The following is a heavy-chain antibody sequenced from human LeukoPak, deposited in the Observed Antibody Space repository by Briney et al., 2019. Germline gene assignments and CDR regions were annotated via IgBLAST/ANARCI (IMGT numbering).Heavy chain of an antibody. J-gene: IGHJ5*02. CDR1: GGSISSSSYY. CDR2: IYYSGST. Sequence: SETLSLTCTVSGGSISSSSYYWGWIRQPPGKGLEWIGSIYYSGSTYYNPSLKSRVTISVDTPKNQFSLKLSSVTAADTAVYYCARHYDYGETINWFDPWGQGTLVTVSS. D-gene: IGHD4-17*01. V-gene: IGHV4-39*01. CDR3: ARHYDYGETINWFDP.